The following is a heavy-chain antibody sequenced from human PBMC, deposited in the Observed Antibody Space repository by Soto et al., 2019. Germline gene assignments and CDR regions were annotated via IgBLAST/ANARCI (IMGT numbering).Heavy chain of an antibody. D-gene: IGHD4-17*01. J-gene: IGHJ2*01. CDR1: GFTFSSYA. CDR3: ARDRDSYGDYAGWYFDL. Sequence: QVQLVESGGGVVQPGRSLRLSCAASGFTFSSYAMHWVRQAPGKGLEWVAVISYDGSNKYYADSVKGRFTISRDNSNNTLYLQMNSLRAEDTAVYYCARDRDSYGDYAGWYFDLWGRGTLVTVSS. CDR2: ISYDGSNK. V-gene: IGHV3-30-3*01.